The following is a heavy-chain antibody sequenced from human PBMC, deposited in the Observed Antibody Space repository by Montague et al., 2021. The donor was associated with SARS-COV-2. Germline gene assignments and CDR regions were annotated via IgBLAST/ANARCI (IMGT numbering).Heavy chain of an antibody. CDR2: SRST. V-gene: IGHV4-61*02. J-gene: IGHJ4*02. D-gene: IGHD6-19*01. CDR3: ARDIAVAGLFDY. Sequence: SRSTNYNPSLESRGTISVDTSKNQFSLKLSYVTSADTAVYDCARDIAVAGLFDYLCQGTLVIVSA.